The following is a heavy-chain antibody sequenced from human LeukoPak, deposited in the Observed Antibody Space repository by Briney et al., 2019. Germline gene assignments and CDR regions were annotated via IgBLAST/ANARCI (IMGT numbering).Heavy chain of an antibody. CDR3: ARERLDYYDSSGFPNWFDP. CDR1: GGSISSGGYY. CDR2: IYYSGST. D-gene: IGHD3-22*01. Sequence: SETLSLTCTVPGGSISSGGYYWSWLRQHPGKGLEWIGYIYYSGSTYYNPSLKSRVTISVDTSKSQFSLKLSSVTAADTAVYYCARERLDYYDSSGFPNWFDPWGQGTLVTVSS. J-gene: IGHJ5*02. V-gene: IGHV4-31*03.